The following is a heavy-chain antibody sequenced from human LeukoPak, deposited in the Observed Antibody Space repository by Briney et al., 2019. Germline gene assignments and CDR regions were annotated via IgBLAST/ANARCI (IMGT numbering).Heavy chain of an antibody. V-gene: IGHV4-59*08. Sequence: SETLSLTCSVSGGSISSYYWSWVRQPPGKGLEWIGYISDSGSTNYNPSLKSRVTISRDTSKNQVSLRMRFVTAADTAVYFCASLGGTYDYWGQGTLVTVSS. J-gene: IGHJ4*02. D-gene: IGHD1-26*01. CDR2: ISDSGST. CDR3: ASLGGTYDY. CDR1: GGSISSYY.